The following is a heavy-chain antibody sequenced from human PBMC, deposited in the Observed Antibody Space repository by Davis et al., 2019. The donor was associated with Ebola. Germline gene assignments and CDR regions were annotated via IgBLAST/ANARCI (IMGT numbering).Heavy chain of an antibody. CDR1: GYIFTGYY. V-gene: IGHV1-18*04. D-gene: IGHD1-26*01. CDR3: ARMAHSGSYSGGFDF. Sequence: ASVKVSCKTSGYIFTGYYMHWVRQAPGQGLECMGWINTYNGNTNYAQKLQGRVTMTTDTSTSTAYMELRSLRSDDTAVYYCARMAHSGSYSGGFDFWGQGTLVTVSS. J-gene: IGHJ4*02. CDR2: INTYNGNT.